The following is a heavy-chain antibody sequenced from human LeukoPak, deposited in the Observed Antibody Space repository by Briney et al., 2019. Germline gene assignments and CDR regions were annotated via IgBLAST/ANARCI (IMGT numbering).Heavy chain of an antibody. Sequence: GGSLRLSCAVSGFTFSSYAMSWVRQAPGKGLEWVSAISGSGGSTYYADSVKGRFTISRDNSKNTLYLQMNSLRAEDTAVYYCAKFKGIVVVKAPLWDWGQGTLVTVSS. V-gene: IGHV3-23*01. D-gene: IGHD3-22*01. CDR3: AKFKGIVVVKAPLWD. CDR2: ISGSGGST. CDR1: GFTFSSYA. J-gene: IGHJ4*02.